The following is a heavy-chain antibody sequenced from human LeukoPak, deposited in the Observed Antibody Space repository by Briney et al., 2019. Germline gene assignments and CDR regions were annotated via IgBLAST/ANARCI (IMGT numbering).Heavy chain of an antibody. Sequence: GGSLRLSRAASGFTFSSYDMHWVRQSPGKGLEWVATIRADGSSKYYSDSVNGRFTISRDNSRNTMSLQMNSLTAEDTAVFFCARDPVGSRGNYFDFWGQGALVTVSS. D-gene: IGHD1-26*01. CDR3: ARDPVGSRGNYFDF. J-gene: IGHJ4*02. V-gene: IGHV3-30*02. CDR1: GFTFSSYD. CDR2: IRADGSSK.